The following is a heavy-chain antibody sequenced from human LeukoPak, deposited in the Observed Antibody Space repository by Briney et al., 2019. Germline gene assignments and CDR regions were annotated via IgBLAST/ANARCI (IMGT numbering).Heavy chain of an antibody. CDR3: AKAENGLDY. CDR2: ISGSGGAT. J-gene: IGHJ4*02. Sequence: GGSLRLSCAASGFTLSSYGMNWVRQAPGKGLEWVSGISGSGGATFYADSVKGRFTISRDNSKNTLFLQMNSLRAEDTAVYYCAKAENGLDYWGQGTLVTVSS. V-gene: IGHV3-23*01. CDR1: GFTLSSYG. D-gene: IGHD2-8*01.